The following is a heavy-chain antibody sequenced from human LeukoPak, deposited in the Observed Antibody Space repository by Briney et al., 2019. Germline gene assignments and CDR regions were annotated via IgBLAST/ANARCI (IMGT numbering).Heavy chain of an antibody. V-gene: IGHV1-2*02. CDR1: ESIFTNLL. CDR2: INPNSGGT. J-gene: IGHJ4*02. Sequence: ASVKVSCKASESIFTNLLIHWVRQAPGQGLEWMGWINPNSGGTNYAQKFQGRVTMTRDTSISTAYMELSRLRSDDTAVYYCARFLLDYWGQGTLVTVSS. CDR3: ARFLLDY.